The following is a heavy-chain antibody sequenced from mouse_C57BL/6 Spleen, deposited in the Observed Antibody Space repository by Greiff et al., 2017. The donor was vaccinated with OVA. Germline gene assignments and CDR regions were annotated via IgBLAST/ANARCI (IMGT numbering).Heavy chain of an antibody. CDR3: ARTDYYDYDTYDFDY. V-gene: IGHV14-2*01. CDR1: GFNIKDYY. Sequence: EVQRVESGAELVKPGASVKLSCTASGFNIKDYYMHWVKQRTEQGLEWIGRIDPEDGETKYAPEFQGKATITADTSSNTAYLQRSSLTSEDTAVYYCARTDYYDYDTYDFDYWGQGTTLTVSS. J-gene: IGHJ2*01. D-gene: IGHD2-4*01. CDR2: IDPEDGET.